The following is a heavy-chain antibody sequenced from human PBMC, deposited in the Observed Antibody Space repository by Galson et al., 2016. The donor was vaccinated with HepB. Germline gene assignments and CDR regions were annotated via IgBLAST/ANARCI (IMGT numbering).Heavy chain of an antibody. Sequence: SLRLSCAASGFSFTTYYMDWVRQAPGKRLEYVSGISNNGGAKYHADSVKGRFTISRDNSKNTVDLHMSSLRPEDTAVYYCVRAWSGSSPDYWGQGTQVTVPS. V-gene: IGHV3-64D*09. CDR1: GFSFTTYY. CDR2: ISNNGGAK. D-gene: IGHD1-26*01. J-gene: IGHJ4*02. CDR3: VRAWSGSSPDY.